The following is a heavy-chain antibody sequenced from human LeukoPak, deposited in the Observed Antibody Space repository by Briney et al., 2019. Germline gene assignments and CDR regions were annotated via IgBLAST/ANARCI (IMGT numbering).Heavy chain of an antibody. D-gene: IGHD6-19*01. CDR3: ARDGYLYSSGWSTPKNY. Sequence: GGSLRLSCAASGFTFSSYWMHWVRQAPGKGLVWVSRINSDGSSTSYADSVKGRFTISRDNAKNTLYLQMNSLRAEDTAVYYCARDGYLYSSGWSTPKNYWGQGTLVTVSS. V-gene: IGHV3-74*01. CDR2: INSDGSST. J-gene: IGHJ4*02. CDR1: GFTFSSYW.